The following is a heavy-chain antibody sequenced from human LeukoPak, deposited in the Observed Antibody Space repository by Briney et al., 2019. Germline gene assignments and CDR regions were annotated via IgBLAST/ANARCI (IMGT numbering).Heavy chain of an antibody. CDR3: ARLLYNFGAYMDV. CDR1: GFTFSSYR. V-gene: IGHV3-21*01. J-gene: IGHJ6*03. D-gene: IGHD3-3*01. Sequence: GGSLRLSCAASGFTFSSYRMNWLRQAPGKGLEWVSSISSSSGNIYYADSVKGRFTISRDNAKNSLHLQMSSLRAEDTAVYYCARLLYNFGAYMDVWGEGTTVTVSS. CDR2: ISSSSGNI.